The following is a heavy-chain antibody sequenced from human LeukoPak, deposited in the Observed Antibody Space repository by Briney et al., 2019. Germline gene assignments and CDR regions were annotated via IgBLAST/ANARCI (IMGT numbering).Heavy chain of an antibody. V-gene: IGHV3-74*01. CDR2: INSDGSST. CDR3: ARDPWGAVAGESFDY. J-gene: IGHJ4*02. D-gene: IGHD6-19*01. CDR1: GFTFSSYW. Sequence: GGSLRLSCAASGFTFSSYWMHWVRQAPGKGLVWVSRINSDGSSTSYADSVKGRFTISGDNAKNTLYLQMNSLRAEDTAVYYCARDPWGAVAGESFDYWGQGTLVTVSS.